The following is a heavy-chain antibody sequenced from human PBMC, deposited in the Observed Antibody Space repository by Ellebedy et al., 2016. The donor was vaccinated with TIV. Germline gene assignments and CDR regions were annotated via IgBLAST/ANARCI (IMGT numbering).Heavy chain of an antibody. D-gene: IGHD1-1*01. V-gene: IGHV1-46*01. Sequence: AASVKVSCKTSGYTFTSYYMHWVRQAPGQGLEWVGIIIPSDGSAIYAQKFQGRATMTSDTSTSTVYMELSSLRSEDTAVYYCARDIRVLYYAMDVWGHGTTVTVSS. CDR1: GYTFTSYY. CDR2: IIPSDGSA. J-gene: IGHJ6*02. CDR3: ARDIRVLYYAMDV.